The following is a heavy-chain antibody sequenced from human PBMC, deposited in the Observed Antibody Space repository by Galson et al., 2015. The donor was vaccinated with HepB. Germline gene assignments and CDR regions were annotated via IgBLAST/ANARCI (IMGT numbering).Heavy chain of an antibody. CDR1: GFTFSYYA. J-gene: IGHJ4*01. Sequence: SLRLSCAASGFTFSYYAMSWVRQAPGKGLEWISAITPIGDNTYFADSMKGRFTISRDNSPNTLFLQMNSQRADDTAIYFCAKVFPEKTDGWYRQALYYFDSWGHGTRVTVSS. CDR2: ITPIGDNT. CDR3: AKVFPEKTDGWYRQALYYFDS. D-gene: IGHD6-19*01. V-gene: IGHV3-23*01.